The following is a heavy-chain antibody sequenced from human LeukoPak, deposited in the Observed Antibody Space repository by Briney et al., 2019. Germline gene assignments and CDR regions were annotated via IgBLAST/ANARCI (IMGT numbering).Heavy chain of an antibody. J-gene: IGHJ5*02. V-gene: IGHV5-51*01. D-gene: IGHD2-2*01. Sequence: GESLKISCKGSGYSFTSYWIGWVRQMPGKGLEWMGIIYPGDSDTRYSTSFQGQVTISADKSLSTAYLQWSSLKASDTAMYYRARPPHRSSPYGFDPWGQGTLVTVSS. CDR2: IYPGDSDT. CDR1: GYSFTSYW. CDR3: ARPPHRSSPYGFDP.